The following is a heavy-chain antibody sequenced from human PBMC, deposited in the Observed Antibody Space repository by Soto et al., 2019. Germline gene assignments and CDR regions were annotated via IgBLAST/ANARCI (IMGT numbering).Heavy chain of an antibody. CDR1: GYTFTSYG. Sequence: ASVKVSCKASGYTFTSYGISWVRQAPGQGLEWMGWISAYNGNTNYAQKLQGRVTMTTDTSTSTAYMELRSLRSDDTAVYYCARDTETASMNFYYYYMDVWGKGTTVTVSS. J-gene: IGHJ6*03. CDR3: ARDTETASMNFYYYYMDV. CDR2: ISAYNGNT. V-gene: IGHV1-18*01.